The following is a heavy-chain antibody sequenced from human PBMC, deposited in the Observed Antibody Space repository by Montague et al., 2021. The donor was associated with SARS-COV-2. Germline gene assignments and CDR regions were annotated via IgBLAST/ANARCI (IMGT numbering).Heavy chain of an antibody. J-gene: IGHJ3*02. CDR1: GGSISSGGYY. Sequence: TLSLTGTVSGGSISSGGYYWSWIRQHPGKGLEWIGYIYYSGSTYYNASLKSRVTISVDTSKNQFSLKLSSVTAADTAVYYCARVQGITMIVVVIGAFDIWGQGTMVTVSS. CDR2: IYYSGST. D-gene: IGHD3-22*01. CDR3: ARVQGITMIVVVIGAFDI. V-gene: IGHV4-31*03.